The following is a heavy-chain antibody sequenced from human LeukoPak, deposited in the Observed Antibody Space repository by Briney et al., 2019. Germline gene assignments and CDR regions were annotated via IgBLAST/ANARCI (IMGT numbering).Heavy chain of an antibody. J-gene: IGHJ6*03. CDR1: GFTFDDYA. D-gene: IGHD6-13*01. CDR3: ARHSIAAAGTNYYYYMDV. V-gene: IGHV3-43*02. CDR2: ISGDGGST. Sequence: GGSLRLSCAASGFTFDDYAMHWVRQAPGKGLEWVSLISGDGGSTYYADSVKGRFTISRDNSKNSLYLQMNSLRTEDTALYYCARHSIAAAGTNYYYYMDVWGKGTTVTVSS.